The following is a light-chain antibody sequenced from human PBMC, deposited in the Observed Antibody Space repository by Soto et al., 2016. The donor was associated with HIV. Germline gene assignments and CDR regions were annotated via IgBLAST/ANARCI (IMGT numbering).Light chain of an antibody. CDR3: MSRDNNTNPVI. Sequence: SSELTQDPAVSVALGQTVKITCQGDSLRSYYATWYQQKPGQAPVFVIYGQSNRPSGIPDRFSGSSSGNTASLTITGAQAEDEADYYCMSRDNNTNPVIFSGGTKLTVL. J-gene: IGLJ2*01. CDR1: SLRSYY. CDR2: GQS. V-gene: IGLV3-19*01.